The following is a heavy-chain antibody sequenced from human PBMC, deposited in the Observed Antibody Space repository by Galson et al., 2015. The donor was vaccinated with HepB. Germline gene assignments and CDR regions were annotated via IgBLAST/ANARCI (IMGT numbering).Heavy chain of an antibody. Sequence: CAISGDSVSDNIVAWNWIRQSPSRGLEWLGRTYYKSKWYNDYAVSVKSRITINPDTSKNQVYLQLNSVTPEDTAVYYCARAGPQGGADFDCWGQGTRVTVSS. J-gene: IGHJ4*02. CDR2: TYYKSKWYN. CDR1: GDSVSDNIVA. CDR3: ARAGPQGGADFDC. D-gene: IGHD1-26*01. V-gene: IGHV6-1*01.